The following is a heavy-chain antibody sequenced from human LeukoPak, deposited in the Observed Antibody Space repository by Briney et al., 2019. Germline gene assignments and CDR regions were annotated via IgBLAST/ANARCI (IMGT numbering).Heavy chain of an antibody. CDR3: AKVQQLATIYYFDY. J-gene: IGHJ4*02. CDR2: MSGSGGTT. V-gene: IGHV3-23*01. Sequence: PGGSLRLSCAASGVTFSSYAMSWVRQAPGKGLEWVSAMSGSGGTTYYADSVKGRFAISRDNSRNTLYLQMSSLRTEDTALYYCAKVQQLATIYYFDYWGQGSLVTVSS. D-gene: IGHD6-13*01. CDR1: GVTFSSYA.